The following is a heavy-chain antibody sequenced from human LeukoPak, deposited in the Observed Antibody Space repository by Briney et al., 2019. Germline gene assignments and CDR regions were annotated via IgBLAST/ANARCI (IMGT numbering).Heavy chain of an antibody. V-gene: IGHV3-21*01. Sequence: GGSLRLSCAASGFTVSSNYMSWVRQAPGKGLEWVSSISSSSSYIYYADSVKGRFTISRDNAKNSLYLQMNSLRAEDTAVYYCARGKLYGSGSLFDYWGQGTLVTVSS. CDR3: ARGKLYGSGSLFDY. CDR1: GFTVSSNY. D-gene: IGHD3-10*01. J-gene: IGHJ4*02. CDR2: ISSSSSYI.